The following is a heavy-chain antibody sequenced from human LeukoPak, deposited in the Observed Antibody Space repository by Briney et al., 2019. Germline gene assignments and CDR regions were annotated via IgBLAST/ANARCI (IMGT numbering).Heavy chain of an antibody. CDR1: GGSISSGGYY. D-gene: IGHD4-17*01. CDR3: ASSVTTSPDAFDI. J-gene: IGHJ3*02. V-gene: IGHV4-31*03. CDR2: IYYSGST. Sequence: PSETLSLTCTVSGGSISSGGYYWSWIRQHPGKGLEWIGYIYYSGSTYYNPSLKSRVTISVDTSKNQFSLKLSSVTAADTAVYYCASSVTTSPDAFDIWGQGTMVTVSS.